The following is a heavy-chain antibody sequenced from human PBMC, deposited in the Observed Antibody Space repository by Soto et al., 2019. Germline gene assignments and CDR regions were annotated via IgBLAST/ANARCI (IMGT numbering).Heavy chain of an antibody. V-gene: IGHV4-39*01. J-gene: IGHJ4*02. D-gene: IGHD4-17*01. CDR1: GGSISSSSYY. CDR2: IYYSGST. Sequence: SETLSLTCTVSGGSISSSSYYWGWIRQPPGKGLEWIGSIYYSGSTYYNPSLKSRVTISVDTSKNQFSLKLSSVTAADTAVYYRARHGPFTVTTPFDYWGQGTLVTVSS. CDR3: ARHGPFTVTTPFDY.